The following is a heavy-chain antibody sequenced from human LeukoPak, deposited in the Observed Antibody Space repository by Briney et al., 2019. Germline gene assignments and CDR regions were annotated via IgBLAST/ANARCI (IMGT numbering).Heavy chain of an antibody. CDR1: GYSFNTYW. D-gene: IGHD1-26*01. CDR2: IYPGDSET. Sequence: GESLKISCKGSGYSFNTYWIGWVRQKAGKGLEWMGIIYPGDSETRYSPSFQGQVTISADKSISTAYLQWSSLKASDTAMYYCARRRDLYSGSYYPFDYWGQGTLVTVSS. CDR3: ARRRDLYSGSYYPFDY. J-gene: IGHJ4*02. V-gene: IGHV5-51*01.